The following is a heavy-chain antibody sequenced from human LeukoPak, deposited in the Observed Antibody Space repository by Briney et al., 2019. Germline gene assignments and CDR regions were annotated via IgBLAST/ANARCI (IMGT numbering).Heavy chain of an antibody. V-gene: IGHV3-23*01. Sequence: GGSLRLSCAASGFTFNTYVMSWVRQTPGKGLQWVSSIKSGGGTDYADSVKGRFTISRDSSKNTLYLQMNSLRAEDTAVYYCAKRGPAYYFDYWGQGTLVTVSS. J-gene: IGHJ4*02. CDR3: AKRGPAYYFDY. CDR1: GFTFNTYV. CDR2: IKSGGGT.